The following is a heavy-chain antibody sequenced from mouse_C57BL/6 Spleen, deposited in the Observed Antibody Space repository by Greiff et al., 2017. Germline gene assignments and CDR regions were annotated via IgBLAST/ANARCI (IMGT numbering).Heavy chain of an antibody. J-gene: IGHJ4*01. V-gene: IGHV1-82*01. D-gene: IGHD1-1*01. Sequence: QVQLQQSGPELVKPGASVKISCKASGYAFSSSWMNWVKQRPGQGLEWIGRIYPGDGDTNYNGKFKGKATLTADKSSSTAYMQLSSLTSEDSAVYFCAREGVYYGSSYSYAMDYWGQGTSVTVSS. CDR3: AREGVYYGSSYSYAMDY. CDR2: IYPGDGDT. CDR1: GYAFSSSW.